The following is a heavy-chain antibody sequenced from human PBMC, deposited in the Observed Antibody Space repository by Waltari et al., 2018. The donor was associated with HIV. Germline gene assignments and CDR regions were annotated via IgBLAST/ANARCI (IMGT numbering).Heavy chain of an antibody. D-gene: IGHD2-8*01. CDR2: IRGKAYGGTT. CDR3: SRGTRMVYPTLYYFDY. CDR1: GFTFGAYA. J-gene: IGHJ4*02. V-gene: IGHV3-49*05. Sequence: EVQLVEFGGGLAKPGRSLRLSCTASGFTFGAYALSWFPPASAQGLEWVGFIRGKAYGGTTEYAASVKGRFAISRDDSKSIAYLQMNSLKSEDTAVFYCSRGTRMVYPTLYYFDYWGQGTLVTVSS.